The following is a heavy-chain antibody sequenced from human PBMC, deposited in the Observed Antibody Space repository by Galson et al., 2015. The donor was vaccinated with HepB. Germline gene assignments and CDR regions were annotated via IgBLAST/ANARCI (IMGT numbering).Heavy chain of an antibody. CDR2: INSGGNNI. CDR1: GFTFSSYE. CDR3: VREITETPDAFDI. V-gene: IGHV3-48*03. D-gene: IGHD4-17*01. Sequence: SLRLSCAASGFTFSSYEMSWVRQAAGKGLEWISYINSGGNNIFYADPVQGRFTISRDNTKKSLFLQMNTLRAEDTAVYYCVREITETPDAFDIWGPGTMVTVSS. J-gene: IGHJ3*02.